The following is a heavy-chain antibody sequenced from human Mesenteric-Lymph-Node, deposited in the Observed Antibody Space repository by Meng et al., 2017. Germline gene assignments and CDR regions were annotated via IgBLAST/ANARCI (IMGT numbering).Heavy chain of an antibody. Sequence: QVQLQQLGAGLLMPSETLALTCAVYGGSVSGYYWSWIRQPPGKGLEWIEEINHSGSTNYIPSLKSRVTISVDTSKNQFSLKLSSVTAADTAVYYCARGSSSSWYFGYWGQGTLVTVSS. D-gene: IGHD6-13*01. J-gene: IGHJ4*02. CDR1: GGSVSGYY. CDR2: INHSGST. V-gene: IGHV4-34*01. CDR3: ARGSSSSWYFGY.